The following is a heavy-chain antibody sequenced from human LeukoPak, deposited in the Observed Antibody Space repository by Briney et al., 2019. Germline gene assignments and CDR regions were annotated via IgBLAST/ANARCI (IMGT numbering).Heavy chain of an antibody. CDR1: GFTFSSYA. CDR3: ARTAGYLYYYGMDV. J-gene: IGHJ6*02. V-gene: IGHV3-66*01. D-gene: IGHD5-18*01. CDR2: IYSDGTT. Sequence: GGSLRLSCAASGFTFSSYAMSWVRQAPGKGLEWVSVIYSDGTTYYADSVKGRFTISRDNSKNTLYLQMNSLRAEDTAVYYCARTAGYLYYYGMDVWGQGTTVTVSS.